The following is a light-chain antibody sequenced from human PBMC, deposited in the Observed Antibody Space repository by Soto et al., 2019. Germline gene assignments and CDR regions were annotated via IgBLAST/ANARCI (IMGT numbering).Light chain of an antibody. CDR2: AAS. CDR3: QQYNSYSRT. J-gene: IGKJ1*01. CDR1: QTISRN. V-gene: IGKV1-39*01. Sequence: DIQMTQSPSSLSASVGDRVTIPCRASQTISRNLNWYQQKPGKAPKLLIYAASSLQSGVPSRFSGSGSGTEFTLTISSLQPDDFATYYCQQYNSYSRTFGQGTKVDIK.